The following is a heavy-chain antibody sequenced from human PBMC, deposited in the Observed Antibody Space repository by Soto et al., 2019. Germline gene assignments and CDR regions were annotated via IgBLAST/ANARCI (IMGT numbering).Heavy chain of an antibody. V-gene: IGHV3-30-3*01. J-gene: IGHJ4*02. D-gene: IGHD5-12*01. Sequence: PGGSLRLSCAASGFTFSSYAMHWVRQAPGKGLEWVAVISYDGSNKYYADSVKGRFTISRDNSKNTLYLQMNSLRAEDTAVYYCASRNIVATIRYYYDYWGQGTLVTVSS. CDR3: ASRNIVATIRYYYDY. CDR1: GFTFSSYA. CDR2: ISYDGSNK.